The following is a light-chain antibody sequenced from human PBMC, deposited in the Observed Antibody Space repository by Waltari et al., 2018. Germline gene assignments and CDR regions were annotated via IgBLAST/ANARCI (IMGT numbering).Light chain of an antibody. CDR2: GAS. J-gene: IGKJ4*01. CDR3: QKYDSVPLT. CDR1: QDIRNY. V-gene: IGKV1-27*01. Sequence: DIQMTQSPSSLSASVGDRVTITCRASQDIRNYLAWYQQKPGKVPKLLIYGASTLQSGVPSRFSGSGFGTHFTLTISSLQSEDVATYYCQKYDSVPLTFGGGTKVEIK.